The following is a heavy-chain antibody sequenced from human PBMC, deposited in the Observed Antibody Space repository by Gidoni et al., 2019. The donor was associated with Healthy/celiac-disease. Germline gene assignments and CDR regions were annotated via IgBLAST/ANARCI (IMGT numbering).Heavy chain of an antibody. CDR1: GFTFSNAW. V-gene: IGHV3-15*01. J-gene: IGHJ4*02. Sequence: EVQLVESGGGLVKPGGSLRLSCAASGFTFSNAWMSWVRQAPGKGLEWVGRIKSKTDGGTTDYAAPVKGRFTISRDDSKNTLYLQMNSLKTEDTAVYYCTTVRVDIVATMPWDWGQGTLVTVSS. D-gene: IGHD5-12*01. CDR2: IKSKTDGGTT. CDR3: TTVRVDIVATMPWD.